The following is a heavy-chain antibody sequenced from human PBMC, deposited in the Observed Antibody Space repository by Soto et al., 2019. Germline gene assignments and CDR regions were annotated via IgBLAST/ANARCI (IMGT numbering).Heavy chain of an antibody. V-gene: IGHV4-4*07. CDR1: GGSITDYS. Sequence: SETLSLTCTVSGGSITDYSWVWIRQPAGKGLEWIGRIFSSGSTNYNPSLKGRITMSLDTSKNQFSLKLNSATATDTAVYFCARDQGVVVTADNWVDPWGQGILVTSPQ. CDR2: IFSSGST. CDR3: ARDQGVVVTADNWVDP. J-gene: IGHJ5*02. D-gene: IGHD2-21*02.